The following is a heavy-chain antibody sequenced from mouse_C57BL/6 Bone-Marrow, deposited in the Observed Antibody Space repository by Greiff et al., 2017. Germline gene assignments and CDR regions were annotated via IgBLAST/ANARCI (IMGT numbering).Heavy chain of an antibody. CDR1: GYTFTSYW. CDR3: AGGSRSCGSYYFDF. D-gene: IGHD1-1*02. Sequence: VQLQQPGAELVKPGASVKLSCKASGYTFTSYWMHWVKQRPGQGLEWIGRFHPNSGSTNYNEKFKSKATLTVDKSSSTAYMQLSSLTSKDSAVXHYAGGSRSCGSYYFDFWGQGTTLTVSS. CDR2: FHPNSGST. V-gene: IGHV1-64*01. J-gene: IGHJ2*01.